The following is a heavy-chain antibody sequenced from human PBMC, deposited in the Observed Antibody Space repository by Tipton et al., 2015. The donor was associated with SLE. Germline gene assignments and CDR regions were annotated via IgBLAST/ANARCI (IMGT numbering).Heavy chain of an antibody. CDR3: GKGLNFDFWSGFGMDV. CDR1: GFTFSSYA. Sequence: SLRLSCAASGFTFSSYAMSWVRQVPGKGLEWVSAIRGSGSGTYYADSVKGRLTISRDDSKNTLYLQMSSLRAEDTAIYYCGKGLNFDFWSGFGMDVWGQGATVTVS. V-gene: IGHV3-23*01. D-gene: IGHD3-3*01. CDR2: IRGSGSGT. J-gene: IGHJ6*02.